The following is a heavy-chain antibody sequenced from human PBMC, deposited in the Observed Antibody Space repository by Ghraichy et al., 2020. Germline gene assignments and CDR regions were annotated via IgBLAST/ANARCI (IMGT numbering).Heavy chain of an antibody. V-gene: IGHV1-46*01. CDR2: INPSGGST. CDR1: GYTFTSYY. D-gene: IGHD3-10*01. CDR3: ARTYGSGKYYYYYYGMDV. Sequence: ASVKVSCKASGYTFTSYYMHWVRQAPGQGLEWMGIINPSGGSTSYAQKFQGRVTMTRDTSTSTVYMELSSLRSEDTAVYYCARTYGSGKYYYYYYGMDVWGQGTTVTVSS. J-gene: IGHJ6*02.